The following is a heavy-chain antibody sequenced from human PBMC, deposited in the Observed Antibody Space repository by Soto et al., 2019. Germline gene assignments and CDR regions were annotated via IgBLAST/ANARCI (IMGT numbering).Heavy chain of an antibody. CDR3: ARVIPGAEAFLHP. V-gene: IGHV1-18*01. CDR1: GNTFTHFG. Sequence: QGQLVQSGVEVKKPGASVKVSCSASGNTFTHFGVTWGRQAPGQGLEWMGWISPYTDDPSYAQKFQGRVTMTIDTSTSNAYLSMRSLTSVDTGGYYGARVIPGAEAFLHPWGQGTLVTVS. D-gene: IGHD2-2*01. CDR2: ISPYTDDP. J-gene: IGHJ5*02.